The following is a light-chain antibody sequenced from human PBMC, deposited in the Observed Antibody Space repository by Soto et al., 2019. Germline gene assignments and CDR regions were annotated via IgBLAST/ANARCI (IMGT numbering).Light chain of an antibody. J-gene: IGKJ1*01. CDR1: QSVNSN. V-gene: IGKV3-15*01. Sequence: EIVFTQSPLTLSFSPWEIATLSCRASQSVNSNLAWYQQKLGQAPRVLIYGASTRATGIPARFSGSGSGTEFILTISSLQYEDFALYYCQEYNTWPWTFGQGT. CDR3: QEYNTWPWT. CDR2: GAS.